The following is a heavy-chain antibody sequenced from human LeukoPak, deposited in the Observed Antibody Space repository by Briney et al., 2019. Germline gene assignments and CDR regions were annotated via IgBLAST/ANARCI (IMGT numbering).Heavy chain of an antibody. D-gene: IGHD5-18*01. Sequence: PSETLSLTCAVYGGSFSGYYWSWIRQPPGKGLEWIGEINHSGSTNYNPSLKSRVTISLDTSKNQFSLKLSSVTAADTAVYYCARARKTWIQLWSIDYWGQGTLVTVSS. CDR3: ARARKTWIQLWSIDY. CDR1: GGSFSGYY. CDR2: INHSGST. V-gene: IGHV4-34*01. J-gene: IGHJ4*02.